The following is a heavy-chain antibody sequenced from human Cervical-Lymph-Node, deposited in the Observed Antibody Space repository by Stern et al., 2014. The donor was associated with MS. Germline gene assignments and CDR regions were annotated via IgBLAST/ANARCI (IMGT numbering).Heavy chain of an antibody. V-gene: IGHV1-2*02. J-gene: IGHJ3*02. CDR1: GYSFSGLY. D-gene: IGHD3-3*01. CDR2: INTGCGDS. CDR3: ARPLDVDYQVLFVTGDVFDI. Sequence: VQLVESGAEVKQPGASVKVSCKVSGYSFSGLYMPWVRQAPGQGLEWLGLINTGCGDSKCAQRFQGRVTMTRDTSISTAYMELRRLTSDDTAVYYCARPLDVDYQVLFVTGDVFDIWGQGTRVTVSS.